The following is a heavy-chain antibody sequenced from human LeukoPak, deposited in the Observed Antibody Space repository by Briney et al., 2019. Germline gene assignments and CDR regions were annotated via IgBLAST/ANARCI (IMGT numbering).Heavy chain of an antibody. J-gene: IGHJ4*02. CDR2: ISGSGGST. D-gene: IGHD5-18*01. CDR3: AKATHGYSYGPLDF. V-gene: IGHV3-23*01. Sequence: PGGSLRLSCAASGFTFSSYGMSWVRQIPGKGLEWVSAISGSGGSTYFADSVKGRFTISRDNSKETAYLQMRSLRAEDTAVYYCAKATHGYSYGPLDFWGQGTLVTVSS. CDR1: GFTFSSYG.